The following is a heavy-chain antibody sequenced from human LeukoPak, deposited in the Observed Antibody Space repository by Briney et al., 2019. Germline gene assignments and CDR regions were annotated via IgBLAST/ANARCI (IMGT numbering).Heavy chain of an antibody. Sequence: GGSLRLSCAASGFTFSSYSMHWVRQAPGRGLEWVALMSYDGTNKYYADSMKGRFTISRDNSKNTLYLQMNSLRAEDTAVYYCASDKGYSNGHPFDYWGQGTLVTVSS. CDR3: ASDKGYSNGHPFDY. CDR1: GFTFSSYS. V-gene: IGHV3-30*04. J-gene: IGHJ4*02. D-gene: IGHD5-18*01. CDR2: MSYDGTNK.